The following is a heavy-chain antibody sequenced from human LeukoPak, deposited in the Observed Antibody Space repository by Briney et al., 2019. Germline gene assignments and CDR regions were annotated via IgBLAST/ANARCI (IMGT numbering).Heavy chain of an antibody. J-gene: IGHJ5*02. Sequence: PSETLSLTCAVYGGSFSGYYWSWIRQPPGKGLEWIGEINHSGSTNYNPSLKSRVTISVDTSKNQFSLKLGSVTAADTAVYYCARGLSATTGGVFRRPKFWFDPWGQGTLVTVSS. D-gene: IGHD5-12*01. CDR1: GGSFSGYY. CDR3: ARGLSATTGGVFRRPKFWFDP. V-gene: IGHV4-34*01. CDR2: INHSGST.